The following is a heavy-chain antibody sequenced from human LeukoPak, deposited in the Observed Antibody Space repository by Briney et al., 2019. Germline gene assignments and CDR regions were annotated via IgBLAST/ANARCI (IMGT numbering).Heavy chain of an antibody. CDR1: IYTFSNYY. J-gene: IGHJ4*02. CDR2: INPPWWST. CDR3: ARYNGDLTGGFDY. D-gene: IGHD4-17*01. V-gene: IGHV1-46*01. Sequence: ASVKVSCRSSIYTFSNYYIQCVPQAPRQGREDRVIINPPWWSTGCAQEFQRRVTMTRDTSTSTVHMEVSTVRSEDGGVYYCARYNGDLTGGFDYWGQGTLVTVSS.